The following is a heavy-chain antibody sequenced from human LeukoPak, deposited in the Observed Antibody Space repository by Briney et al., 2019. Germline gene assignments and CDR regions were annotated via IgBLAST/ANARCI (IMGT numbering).Heavy chain of an antibody. D-gene: IGHD3-22*01. Sequence: PGGSLRLSCAASGFTFSSYAMSWVRQAPGKGLEWVSAISGSGGSTYYTASVKGRLTISRDNSKNTLYLQMNSLRAEDTAVYYCAKGPTPYYYDSSGYFCFDYWGQGTLVTVSS. CDR3: AKGPTPYYYDSSGYFCFDY. V-gene: IGHV3-23*01. CDR2: ISGSGGST. J-gene: IGHJ4*02. CDR1: GFTFSSYA.